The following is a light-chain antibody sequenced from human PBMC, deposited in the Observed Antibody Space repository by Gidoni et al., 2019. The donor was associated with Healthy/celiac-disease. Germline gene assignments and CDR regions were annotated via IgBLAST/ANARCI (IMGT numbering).Light chain of an antibody. CDR1: QSVSSSY. V-gene: IGKV3-20*01. J-gene: IGKJ4*01. CDR2: GAS. CDR3: QQYGSSRT. Sequence: EIVLTQSPGPLSFSPGERATLSCRASQSVSSSYLAWYQQKPGQAPRPFIYGASSRATGIPDRCSGSVSGTDFTLTISRLEPEDCAVYYCQQYGSSRTFGGGTKVEIK.